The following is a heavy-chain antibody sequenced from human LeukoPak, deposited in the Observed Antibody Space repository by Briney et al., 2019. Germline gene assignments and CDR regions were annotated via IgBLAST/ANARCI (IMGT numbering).Heavy chain of an antibody. CDR2: ISSASGYI. D-gene: IGHD6-13*01. J-gene: IGHJ4*02. V-gene: IGHV3-21*01. CDR1: GFTFSTYA. Sequence: PGGSLRLSCAPSGFTFSTYAMNWVRQAPGTGLEWVSSISSASGYIYYADSVKGRFTISRDNAKNSLYLQMNSLRAEDTAVYYCARDSGPRIAAAGTDYWGQGTLVTVSS. CDR3: ARDSGPRIAAAGTDY.